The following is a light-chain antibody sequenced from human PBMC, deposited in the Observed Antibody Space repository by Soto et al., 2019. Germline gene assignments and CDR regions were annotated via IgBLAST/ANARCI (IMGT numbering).Light chain of an antibody. CDR2: RNT. CDR1: SSNIGAGYD. J-gene: IGLJ1*01. V-gene: IGLV1-40*01. Sequence: QSVLTQPPSVSGAPGQRVTISCTGSSSNIGAGYDVHWYQQLPGTAPKLLIYRNTNRPSGVPDRFSGSKSDTSASLAITGLQAEDEADDYCQSYDTRLSGSRVFGTGTKLTVL. CDR3: QSYDTRLSGSRV.